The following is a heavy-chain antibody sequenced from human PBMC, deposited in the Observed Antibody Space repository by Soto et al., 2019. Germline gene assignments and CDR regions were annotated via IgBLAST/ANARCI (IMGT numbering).Heavy chain of an antibody. CDR1: GFTFSSYG. V-gene: IGHV3-33*01. CDR3: ASSPYYYDSSGYFHKDYYYYYGMDV. Sequence: PGGSLRLSCAASGFTFSSYGMHWVRQAPGKGLEWVAVIWYDGSNKYYADSVKGRFTISRDNSKNTLYLQMNSLRAEDTAVYYCASSPYYYDSSGYFHKDYYYYYGMDVWGQGTTVTVSS. J-gene: IGHJ6*02. D-gene: IGHD3-22*01. CDR2: IWYDGSNK.